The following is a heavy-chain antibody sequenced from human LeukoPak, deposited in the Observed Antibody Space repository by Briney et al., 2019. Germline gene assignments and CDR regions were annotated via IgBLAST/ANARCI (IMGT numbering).Heavy chain of an antibody. Sequence: SETLSLTCTVSGGSISTYYWSWIRQPPGKGLEWIGYIYNSGRTNYNPSLKSRVTISVDTSKNQFSLKLSSVTAADTAVYYCARDEYGDYFDYWGQGTLVTVSS. CDR2: IYNSGRT. D-gene: IGHD4-17*01. J-gene: IGHJ4*02. V-gene: IGHV4-4*08. CDR1: GGSISTYY. CDR3: ARDEYGDYFDY.